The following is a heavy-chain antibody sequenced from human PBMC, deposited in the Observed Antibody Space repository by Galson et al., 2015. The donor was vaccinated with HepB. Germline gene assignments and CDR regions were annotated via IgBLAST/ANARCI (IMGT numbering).Heavy chain of an antibody. J-gene: IGHJ4*02. CDR3: TRICVTIIVVVILDY. D-gene: IGHD3-22*01. CDR1: GFTFSGSA. Sequence: SLRLSCAASGFTFSGSAKHWVRQTSGKGLEWVGRIRSKASSYATAYAASVKGRFTIFRDDSKSTAYLQMNSLKTEDTAVYYCTRICVTIIVVVILDYWGQGTLVTVSS. CDR2: IRSKASSYAT. V-gene: IGHV3-73*01.